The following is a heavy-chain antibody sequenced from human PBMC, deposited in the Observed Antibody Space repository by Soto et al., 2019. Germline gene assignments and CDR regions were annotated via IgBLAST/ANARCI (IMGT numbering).Heavy chain of an antibody. CDR1: GGSFSGYY. Sequence: QVQLQQWGAGPLRPLETLSLTCGVSGGSFSGYYWAWIRQSPGKGLESIGEINDRGSINYNPSLKSRVSISVDTSKNHCSLNLRSVTAADTAVYYCARESHDILTGPPWVWYFDLWGRGTLVTVSS. CDR3: ARESHDILTGPPWVWYFDL. J-gene: IGHJ2*01. D-gene: IGHD3-9*01. CDR2: INDRGSI. V-gene: IGHV4-34*01.